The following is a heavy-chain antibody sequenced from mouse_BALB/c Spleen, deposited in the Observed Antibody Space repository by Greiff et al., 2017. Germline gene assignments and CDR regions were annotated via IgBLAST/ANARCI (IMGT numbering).Heavy chain of an antibody. CDR3: ARRWDY. CDR1: GYAFTNYL. V-gene: IGHV1-54*01. CDR2: INPGSGGT. D-gene: IGHD1-1*02. J-gene: IGHJ2*01. Sequence: VQLVESGAELVRPGTSVKVSCKASGYAFTNYLIEWVKQRPGQGLEWIGVINPGSGGTNYNEKFKGKATLTADKSSSTAYMQLSSLTSDDSAVYFCARRWDYWGQGTTLTVSS.